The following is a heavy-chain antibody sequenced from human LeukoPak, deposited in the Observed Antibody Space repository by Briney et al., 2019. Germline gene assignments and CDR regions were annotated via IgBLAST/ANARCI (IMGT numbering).Heavy chain of an antibody. CDR3: ASLGNYDSSHDY. CDR1: GGSISSYY. CDR2: IYYSGST. Sequence: KPSETLSLTCTVSGGSISSYYWSWIRQPPGKGLEWIGYIYYSGSTNYNPSLKGRVTISVDTSKNQFSLKLSSVTAADTAVYYCASLGNYDSSHDYWGQGTLVTVSS. J-gene: IGHJ4*02. V-gene: IGHV4-59*01. D-gene: IGHD3-22*01.